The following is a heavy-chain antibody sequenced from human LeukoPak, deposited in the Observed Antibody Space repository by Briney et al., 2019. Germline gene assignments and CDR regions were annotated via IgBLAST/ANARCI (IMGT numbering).Heavy chain of an antibody. Sequence: EPGGSLRLSCSVSGIDFNHKSMNWVRQAPGKGLEWVSAISGSGGFTYYADSVKGRFTISRDNSKNTLYLQMNSLRAEDTAVYYCAKDKEWELLERFFDIWGQGTVVAVSS. CDR1: GIDFNHKS. V-gene: IGHV3-23*01. J-gene: IGHJ3*02. CDR2: ISGSGGFT. D-gene: IGHD1-26*01. CDR3: AKDKEWELLERFFDI.